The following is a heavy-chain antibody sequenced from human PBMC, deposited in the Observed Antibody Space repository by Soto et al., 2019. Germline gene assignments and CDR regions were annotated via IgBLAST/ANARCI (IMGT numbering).Heavy chain of an antibody. J-gene: IGHJ4*02. CDR3: ARDPGYSYADY. D-gene: IGHD5-18*01. CDR2: INAGNGNT. V-gene: IGHV1-3*01. Sequence: GASVEVSCKASGYTFTSYAMHWVRQAPGQRLEWMGWINAGNGNTKYSQKFQGRVTITRDTSASTAYMELSSLRSEDTAVYYCARDPGYSYADYWGQGTLVTVSS. CDR1: GYTFTSYA.